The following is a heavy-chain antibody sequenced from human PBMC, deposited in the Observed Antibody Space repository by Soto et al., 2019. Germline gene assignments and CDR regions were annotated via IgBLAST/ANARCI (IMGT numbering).Heavy chain of an antibody. Sequence: PGGSLRLSCAASGFTFISYAMSWVRQAPGKGLEWVSAISGSGGSTYYADSVKGRFTISRDNSKNTLYLQMNSLRAEDTAVYYCAKRRNSSGWYLYYYGMDVWGQGTTVTAP. V-gene: IGHV3-23*01. CDR1: GFTFISYA. D-gene: IGHD6-19*01. J-gene: IGHJ6*02. CDR2: ISGSGGST. CDR3: AKRRNSSGWYLYYYGMDV.